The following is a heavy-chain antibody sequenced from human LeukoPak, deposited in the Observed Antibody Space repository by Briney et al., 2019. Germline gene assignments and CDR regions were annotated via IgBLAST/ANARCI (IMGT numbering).Heavy chain of an antibody. CDR2: IYPGDSDT. CDR3: ARGYSGYYFYYGMDV. J-gene: IGHJ6*02. V-gene: IGHV5-51*01. Sequence: GESLKISCKGSGYTFTTYWNGWVRQMPGKGLEWMGFIYPGDSDTRYSPSFQGQVTISADKSISTAYLQWSSLKASDTAMYYCARGYSGYYFYYGMDVWGQGTTVIVSS. D-gene: IGHD5-12*01. CDR1: GYTFTTYW.